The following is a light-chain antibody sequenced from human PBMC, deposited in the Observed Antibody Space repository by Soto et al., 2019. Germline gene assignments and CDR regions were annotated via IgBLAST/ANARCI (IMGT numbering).Light chain of an antibody. V-gene: IGKV3-20*01. CDR3: QQYGGSLVI. J-gene: IGKJ4*01. CDR1: QSVRSSY. CDR2: GSS. Sequence: EIVLTQSPGTLSLSPGERATLSCRASQSVRSSYLAWYQQKPGQAPRLLIYGSSRRATGIPDRFSGSGSGTDFTLTISRLEPEDFAVYYCQQYGGSLVIFGGGTKVDIK.